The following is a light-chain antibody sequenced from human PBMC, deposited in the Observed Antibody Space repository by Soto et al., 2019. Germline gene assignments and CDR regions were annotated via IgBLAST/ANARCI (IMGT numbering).Light chain of an antibody. Sequence: QSVLTQPASMSGSPGQSITISCPETSSDVGGDNYVSWYQQHPGKAPKLMIYDVSNRPSGVSNRFSGSKSGNTASLIISGLQAEDEAVYYGSSYTSSSTTYVYGSGTKVTVL. CDR1: SSDVGGDNY. V-gene: IGLV2-14*01. CDR2: DVS. J-gene: IGLJ1*01. CDR3: SSYTSSSTTYV.